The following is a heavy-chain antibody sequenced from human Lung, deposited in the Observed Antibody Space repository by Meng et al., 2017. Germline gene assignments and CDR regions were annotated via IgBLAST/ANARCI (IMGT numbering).Heavy chain of an antibody. J-gene: IGHJ4*02. V-gene: IGHV4-34*01. CDR1: GGCVSEYY. CDR2: INHSGST. D-gene: IGHD4-11*01. CDR3: ARGPTTMAHDFDY. Sequence: QVRLQQRVAGLLKPSETPSLTCFVSGGCVSEYYWSWIRQPPGKGLEWIGEINHSGSTNYNPSLESRATISVDTSQNNLSLKLSSVTAEDSAVYYCARGPTTMAHDFDYWGQGTLVTVSS.